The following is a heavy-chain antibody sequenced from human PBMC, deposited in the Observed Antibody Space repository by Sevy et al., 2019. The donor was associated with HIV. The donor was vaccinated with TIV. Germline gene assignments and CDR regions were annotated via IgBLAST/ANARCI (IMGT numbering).Heavy chain of an antibody. CDR2: IYYSGST. J-gene: IGHJ6*02. D-gene: IGHD3-16*01. V-gene: IGHV4-31*03. Sequence: TLTLTCTVSGGSISSGGYYWSWIRQHPGKGLEWIGYIYYSGSTYYNPSLKSRVTISVDTSKNQFSLKLSSVTAADTAVYYCARVGVRDYYYGMDVWGQGTTVTVSS. CDR1: GGSISSGGYY. CDR3: ARVGVRDYYYGMDV.